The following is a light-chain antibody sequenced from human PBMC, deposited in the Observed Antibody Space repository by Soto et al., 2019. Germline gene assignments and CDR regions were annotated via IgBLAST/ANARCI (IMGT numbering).Light chain of an antibody. V-gene: IGKV3-20*01. J-gene: IGKJ1*01. Sequence: DIVLTQSPGTLSLSPGERATLSCRASQSISSSYLAWYQQTPGQSLRLLIYGASSRATGIPDRFSGSGSGTAFTPAISSLEPKALAVYYCQQYGNSPWTFGQGTKVQIK. CDR1: QSISSSY. CDR3: QQYGNSPWT. CDR2: GAS.